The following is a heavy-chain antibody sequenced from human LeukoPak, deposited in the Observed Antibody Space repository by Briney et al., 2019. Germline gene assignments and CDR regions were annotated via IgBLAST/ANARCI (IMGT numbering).Heavy chain of an antibody. V-gene: IGHV4-4*02. CDR3: ARSDYYYYGMDV. J-gene: IGHJ6*02. Sequence: PSETLSLTCTVSGGSISSSNWWSWVRQPPGKGLEWIGEIYHSGSTNYNPSLKSRVTISVDTSKNQFSLNLTSVTTADTAVYYCARSDYYYYGMDVWGQGTTVTVSS. CDR1: GGSISSSNW. CDR2: IYHSGST.